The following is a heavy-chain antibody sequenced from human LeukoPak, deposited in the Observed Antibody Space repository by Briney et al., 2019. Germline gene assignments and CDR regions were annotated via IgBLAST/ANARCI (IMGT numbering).Heavy chain of an antibody. D-gene: IGHD3-22*01. Sequence: PGGSLRLSCAASGFTFSSYAMSWVRQAPGKGLEWVSAISGSGGSTYYADSVKGRFTISRDNSKNTLYLQMNSLRAEDTAVYYCAKSGGTYYYDSSGYYKDYWGQGTLVTVSS. CDR1: GFTFSSYA. CDR2: ISGSGGST. J-gene: IGHJ4*02. CDR3: AKSGGTYYYDSSGYYKDY. V-gene: IGHV3-23*01.